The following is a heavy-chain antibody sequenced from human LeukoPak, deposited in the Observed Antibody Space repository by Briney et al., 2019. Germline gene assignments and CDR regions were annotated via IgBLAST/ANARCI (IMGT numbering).Heavy chain of an antibody. CDR2: IYSGGST. J-gene: IGHJ4*02. V-gene: IGHV3-53*01. D-gene: IGHD3-22*01. CDR1: GFTVSSSY. Sequence: PGGSLRLSCAASGFTVSSSYMSWVRQAPGKGLEWVSIIYSGGSTYYADSVRGRFTISRDNSKNTLYLQMNGLRAEDTAVYYCARDFGSSGYYLDYWGQGTLVTVSS. CDR3: ARDFGSSGYYLDY.